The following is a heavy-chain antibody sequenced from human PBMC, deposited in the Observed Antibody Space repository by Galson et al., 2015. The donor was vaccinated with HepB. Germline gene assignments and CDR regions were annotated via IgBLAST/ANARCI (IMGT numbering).Heavy chain of an antibody. CDR3: AKDRGWEPGYGMDV. CDR1: GFTFSSYG. Sequence: LRLSCAASGFTFSSYGMHWVRQAPGKGLEWVAVISYDGSNKYYADSVKGRFTISRDNSKNTLYLQMNSLRAEDTAVYYCAKDRGWEPGYGMDVWGQGTTVTVSS. CDR2: ISYDGSNK. J-gene: IGHJ6*02. D-gene: IGHD1-26*01. V-gene: IGHV3-30*18.